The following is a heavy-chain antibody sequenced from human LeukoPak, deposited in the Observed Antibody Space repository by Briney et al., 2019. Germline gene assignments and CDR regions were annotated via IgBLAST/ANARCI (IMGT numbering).Heavy chain of an antibody. J-gene: IGHJ4*02. CDR1: GFTFSSYG. CDR2: ISYDGSNK. V-gene: IGHV3-30*03. Sequence: PGGSLRLSCAASGFTFSSYGMNWVRQAPGKGLEWVAVISYDGSNKYYADSVKGRFTISRGNFKNTVYLQMNSLRAEDTAVYYCGIDYWGQGTLVTVSS. CDR3: GIDY.